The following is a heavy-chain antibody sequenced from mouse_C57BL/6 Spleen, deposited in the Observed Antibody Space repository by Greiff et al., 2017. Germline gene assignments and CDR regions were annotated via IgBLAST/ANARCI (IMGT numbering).Heavy chain of an antibody. V-gene: IGHV1-52*01. CDR3: ARRGKIGFFDY. CDR1: GYTFTSYW. J-gene: IGHJ2*01. CDR2: IDPSDSET. Sequence: QVQLQQPGAELVRPGSSVKLSCKASGYTFTSYWMHWVKQRPIQGLEWIGNIDPSDSETNYNQKFKDKATLTVDKSSSTAYMQLSSLTSEDSAVYYCARRGKIGFFDYWGQGTTLTVSS.